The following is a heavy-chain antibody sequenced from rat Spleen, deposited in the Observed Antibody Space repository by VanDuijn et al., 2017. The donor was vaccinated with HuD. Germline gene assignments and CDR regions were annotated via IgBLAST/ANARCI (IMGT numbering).Heavy chain of an antibody. Sequence: EVQLQESGPGLVKPSQSLSLTCSVTGYSITSNYWGWIRKFPGNKMEWMGYISYSGSTSYNPSLKSRISITRDTSKNQFFLQLNSVTTEDTATYYCARHPTYYGFDGDWFACWGQGTLVTVSS. CDR1: GYSITSNY. J-gene: IGHJ3*01. CDR3: ARHPTYYGFDGDWFAC. D-gene: IGHD1-9*01. V-gene: IGHV3-1*01. CDR2: ISYSGST.